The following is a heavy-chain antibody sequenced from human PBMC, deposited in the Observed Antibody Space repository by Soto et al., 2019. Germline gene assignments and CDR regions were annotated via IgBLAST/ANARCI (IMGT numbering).Heavy chain of an antibody. J-gene: IGHJ4*02. CDR1: GFTFSSYS. Sequence: GGSLRLSCAASGFTFSSYSMNWVRQAPGKGLEWVSYISSSSSTIYYADSVKGRFTISRDNAKNSLYLQMNSLRDEDTTVYYCATIGVGATTLLWLDYWGQGTLVTVSS. V-gene: IGHV3-48*02. CDR2: ISSSSSTI. D-gene: IGHD1-26*01. CDR3: ATIGVGATTLLWLDY.